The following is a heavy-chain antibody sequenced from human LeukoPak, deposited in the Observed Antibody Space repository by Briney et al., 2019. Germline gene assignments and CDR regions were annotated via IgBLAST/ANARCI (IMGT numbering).Heavy chain of an antibody. J-gene: IGHJ4*02. Sequence: SQTLSLTCTVSGGSISSGGYSWSWIRQHPGKGLEWIGYIYYSGSTYYNPSLKSRVTISVDTSKNQFSLKLSSVTAADTAVYYCAREGDYVDYWGQGTLVTVSS. CDR3: AREGDYVDY. V-gene: IGHV4-31*03. CDR1: GGSISSGGYS. CDR2: IYYSGST.